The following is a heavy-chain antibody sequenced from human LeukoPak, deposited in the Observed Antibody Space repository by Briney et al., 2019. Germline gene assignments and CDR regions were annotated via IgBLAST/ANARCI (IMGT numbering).Heavy chain of an antibody. V-gene: IGHV3-33*06. J-gene: IGHJ4*02. CDR1: GFTFSSYG. CDR2: IWYDGSNK. D-gene: IGHD3-10*01. CDR3: AKDPNYGSGSYYGY. Sequence: PGRSLRLSCAASGFTFSSYGMHWFRQAPGKGLEWVAVIWYDGSNKYYADSVKGRFTISRDNSKNTLYLQMNSLRAEDTAVYYCAKDPNYGSGSYYGYWGQGTLVTVSP.